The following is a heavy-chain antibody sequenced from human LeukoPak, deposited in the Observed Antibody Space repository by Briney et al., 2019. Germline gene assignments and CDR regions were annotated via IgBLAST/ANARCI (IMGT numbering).Heavy chain of an antibody. J-gene: IGHJ5*02. V-gene: IGHV3-33*01. CDR2: ILYDESNK. CDR3: ARDRDIVVVPAALGWFDP. Sequence: GRSLRLSCAASGFTFSSYGMHWVRQAPGKGLEWVAVILYDESNKYYADSVKGRFTISRDNSKNTLYLQMNSLRAEDTAVYYCARDRDIVVVPAALGWFDPWGQGTLVTVSS. CDR1: GFTFSSYG. D-gene: IGHD2-2*01.